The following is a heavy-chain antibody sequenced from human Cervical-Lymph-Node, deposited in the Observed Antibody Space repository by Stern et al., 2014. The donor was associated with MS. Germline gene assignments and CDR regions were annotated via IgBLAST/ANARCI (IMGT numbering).Heavy chain of an antibody. CDR2: INAGNDNT. J-gene: IGHJ4*02. CDR3: ARTASWAFDS. CDR1: GYTFSTYA. Sequence: VQLVESGAEVKKPGASVRVSCKASGYTFSTYAVHWVRQAPGQRLEWIGWINAGNDNTKYSQKFQGRVTITTDTSASTAYMDLSSLRFEDTAVYYCARTASWAFDSWGQGTLVTVSS. V-gene: IGHV1-3*01. D-gene: IGHD2-2*01.